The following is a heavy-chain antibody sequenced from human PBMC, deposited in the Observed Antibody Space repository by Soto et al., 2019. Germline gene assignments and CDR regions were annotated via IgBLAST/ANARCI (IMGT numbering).Heavy chain of an antibody. Sequence: GASVKVSCKASGYTFTSYYMHWVRQAPGQGLEWMGIINPSGGSTSYAQKFQGRVTMTRDTSTSTVYMGLSSLRSEDTAVYYCARDHGSWYIDYWGQGTLVTVSS. V-gene: IGHV1-46*01. CDR1: GYTFTSYY. J-gene: IGHJ4*02. CDR2: INPSGGST. D-gene: IGHD6-13*01. CDR3: ARDHGSWYIDY.